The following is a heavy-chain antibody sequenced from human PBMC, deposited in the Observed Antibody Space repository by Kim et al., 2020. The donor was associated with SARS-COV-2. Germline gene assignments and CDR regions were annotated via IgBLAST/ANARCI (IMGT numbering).Heavy chain of an antibody. V-gene: IGHV3-30*18. CDR3: AKVRLPHIAVYGQFDY. Sequence: GGSLRLSCAASGFTFSSYGMHWVRQAPGKGLEWVAVISYDGSNKYYADSVKGRFTISRDNSKNTLYLQMNSLRAEDTAVYYCAKVRLPHIAVYGQFDYWGQGTLVTVSS. D-gene: IGHD6-19*01. CDR1: GFTFSSYG. J-gene: IGHJ4*02. CDR2: ISYDGSNK.